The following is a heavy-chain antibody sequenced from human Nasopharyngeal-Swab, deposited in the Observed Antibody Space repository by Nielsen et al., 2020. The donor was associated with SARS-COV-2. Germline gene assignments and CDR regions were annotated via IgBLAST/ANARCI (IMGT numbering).Heavy chain of an antibody. D-gene: IGHD2-15*01. CDR2: INSDGSST. Sequence: WIRQPPGKGLVWVSRINSDGSSTSYADSVKGRFTISRDNAKNTLYLQMNSLRAEDTAVYYCARGSSGWKGGSWDNFDYWGQGTLVTVSS. V-gene: IGHV3-74*01. J-gene: IGHJ4*02. CDR3: ARGSSGWKGGSWDNFDY.